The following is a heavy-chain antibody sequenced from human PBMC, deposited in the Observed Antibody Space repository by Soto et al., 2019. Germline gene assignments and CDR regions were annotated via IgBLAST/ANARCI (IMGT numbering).Heavy chain of an antibody. V-gene: IGHV3-21*01. Sequence: GGSLRLSCAASGFTFSSYSMNWVRQAPGKGLEWVSPISSSSSYIYYADSVKGRFTISRDNAKNSLYLQMNSLRAEDTAVYYCARDMSGTWPYYYYMDVWGKGTTVTVSS. J-gene: IGHJ6*03. CDR3: ARDMSGTWPYYYYMDV. CDR2: ISSSSSYI. D-gene: IGHD1-1*01. CDR1: GFTFSSYS.